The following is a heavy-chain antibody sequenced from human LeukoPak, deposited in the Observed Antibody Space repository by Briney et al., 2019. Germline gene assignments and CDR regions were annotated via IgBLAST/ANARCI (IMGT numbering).Heavy chain of an antibody. J-gene: IGHJ3*02. CDR3: ARRYSGYENAFDI. V-gene: IGHV4-59*08. Sequence: MPSETLSLTCTVSGGSIGSYYWSWVRQPPGKGLEWIGYIYSSGSTNYSPSLKSRVTISVDTSKNQFSLKLYSVTAADTAVYYCARRYSGYENAFDIWGQGTMVTVSS. CDR1: GGSIGSYY. CDR2: IYSSGST. D-gene: IGHD5-12*01.